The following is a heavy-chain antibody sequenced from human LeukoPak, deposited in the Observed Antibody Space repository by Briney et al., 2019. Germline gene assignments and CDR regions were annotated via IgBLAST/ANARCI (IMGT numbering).Heavy chain of an antibody. V-gene: IGHV4-39*01. CDR2: IYYSGST. Sequence: PSETLSLTCTVSGGSISGSSYFWGWIRQPPGKGLEWIGSIYYSGSTYYNPSLKSRVTISVDTSKNQFSLKLSSVTAADTAVYYCARQGMAAGPNWFDPWGQGTLVTVSS. CDR3: ARQGMAAGPNWFDP. CDR1: GGSISGSSYF. J-gene: IGHJ5*02. D-gene: IGHD6-13*01.